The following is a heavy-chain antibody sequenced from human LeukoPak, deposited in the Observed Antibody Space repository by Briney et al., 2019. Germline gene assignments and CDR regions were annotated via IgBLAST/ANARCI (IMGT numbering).Heavy chain of an antibody. CDR2: IYTSGST. CDR1: GGSISSYY. Sequence: SETLSLTCTVSGGSISSYYWSWIRQPAGKGLEWIGRIYTSGSTNYNPSLKSRVTMSVDTSKNQFSLKLSSVTAADTAVYYCARERLNVLLWFGENDAFDIWGQGTMVTVSP. J-gene: IGHJ3*02. V-gene: IGHV4-4*07. D-gene: IGHD3-10*01. CDR3: ARERLNVLLWFGENDAFDI.